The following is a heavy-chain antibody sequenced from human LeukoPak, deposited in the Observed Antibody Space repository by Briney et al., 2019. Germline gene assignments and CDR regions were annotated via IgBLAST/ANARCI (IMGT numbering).Heavy chain of an antibody. CDR3: ALGSLWFGELFFAFDI. D-gene: IGHD3-10*01. V-gene: IGHV1-8*02. CDR1: GYTFTGYY. CDR2: MNPSSGNT. J-gene: IGHJ3*02. Sequence: ASVKVSCKASGYTFTGYYMHWVRQATGQGLEWMGWMNPSSGNTGYAQKFQGRVTMTRNTSISTAYMELSSLRSEDTAVYYCALGSLWFGELFFAFDIWGQGAMVTVSS.